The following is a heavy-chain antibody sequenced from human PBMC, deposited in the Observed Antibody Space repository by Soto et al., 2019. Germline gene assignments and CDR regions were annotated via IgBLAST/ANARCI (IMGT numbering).Heavy chain of an antibody. CDR2: ISGSGGKT. CDR3: AKGMNYDTSGYYYIGQDYLDS. CDR1: GFPFSDYA. V-gene: IGHV3-23*01. J-gene: IGHJ4*02. Sequence: EVQLLESGGGLEQSGGSLRLSCAGSGFPFSDYALTWVRQAPGKGLEWVSHISGSGGKTYYADSVKGRFIISRDNSKNSLFLQMSGLRAEDTAVYYCAKGMNYDTSGYYYIGQDYLDSWGQGTLVTVSS. D-gene: IGHD3-22*01.